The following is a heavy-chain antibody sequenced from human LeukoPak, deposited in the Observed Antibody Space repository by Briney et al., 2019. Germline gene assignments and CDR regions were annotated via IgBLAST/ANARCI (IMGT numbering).Heavy chain of an antibody. CDR2: INPNSGGT. J-gene: IGHJ6*03. CDR3: ARATYDFWSGYTNSYYYYMDV. CDR1: GYTFTGYY. Sequence: ASVKVSCKASGYTFTGYYMHWVRQAPGQGLEWMGWINPNSGGTNYAQKFQGRVPMTRDTSISTAYMELSRLRSDATAVYYCARATYDFWSGYTNSYYYYMDVWGKGTTVTVSS. V-gene: IGHV1-2*02. D-gene: IGHD3-3*01.